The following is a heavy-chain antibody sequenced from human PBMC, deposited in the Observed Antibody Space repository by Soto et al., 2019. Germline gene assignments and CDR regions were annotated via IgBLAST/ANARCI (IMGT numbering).Heavy chain of an antibody. CDR3: ARDLSLPVDLGGYYYYGMDV. CDR1: DGAVSSRSNY. Sequence: SATLSLTCTVSDGAVSSRSNYWSWIRQPPGKGLEWIGHIYYTGTSNYNPSLKSRVTISVDTSKKQFSLKLSSVSAADTAVYYCARDLSLPVDLGGYYYYGMDVWGQGTTVTAP. CDR2: IYYTGTS. J-gene: IGHJ6*02. V-gene: IGHV4-61*01. D-gene: IGHD3-16*01.